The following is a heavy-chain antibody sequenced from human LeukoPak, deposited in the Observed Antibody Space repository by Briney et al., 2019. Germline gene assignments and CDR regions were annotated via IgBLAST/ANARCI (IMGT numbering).Heavy chain of an antibody. CDR3: ARPGYCSGGSCYSISSPFDY. CDR1: GYTFTSYG. J-gene: IGHJ4*02. D-gene: IGHD2-15*01. Sequence: ASVKVSCKASGYTFTSYGISWVRQAPGQGLEWMGWISAYNGNTNYAQKSQGRVTMTTDTSTSTAYMELRSLRSDDTAVYYCARPGYCSGGSCYSISSPFDYWGQGTLVTVSS. CDR2: ISAYNGNT. V-gene: IGHV1-18*01.